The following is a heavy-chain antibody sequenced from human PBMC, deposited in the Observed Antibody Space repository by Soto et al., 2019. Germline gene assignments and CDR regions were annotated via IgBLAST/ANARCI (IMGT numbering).Heavy chain of an antibody. CDR1: DFTFSNAW. Sequence: EVHLVESGGGLVKPGGSLRLSCAASDFTFSNAWINWVRQTPGRGLEWVGRVKSKNDGGTTDFAEPVKGRFAISRADSKNMMYLEMNSLQTEDTAMYYFTTDSYITTITVRLDYWGHGTLVTFSS. CDR3: TTDSYITTITVRLDY. CDR2: VKSKNDGGTT. D-gene: IGHD3-22*01. J-gene: IGHJ4*01. V-gene: IGHV3-15*07.